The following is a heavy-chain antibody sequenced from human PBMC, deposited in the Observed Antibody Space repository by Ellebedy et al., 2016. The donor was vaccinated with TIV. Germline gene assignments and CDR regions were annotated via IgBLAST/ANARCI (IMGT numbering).Heavy chain of an antibody. CDR1: GFTFSSYG. V-gene: IGHV3-30*02. CDR2: IRYDGSNK. J-gene: IGHJ4*02. D-gene: IGHD3-9*01. CDR3: AKDIGYYDILTGYEY. Sequence: GGSLRLSCAASGFTFSSYGMHWVRQAPGKGLEWVAFIRYDGSNKYYADSVKGRFTISRDNSKNTLYLQMNSLRAEDTAVYYCAKDIGYYDILTGYEYWGQGTLVTVSS.